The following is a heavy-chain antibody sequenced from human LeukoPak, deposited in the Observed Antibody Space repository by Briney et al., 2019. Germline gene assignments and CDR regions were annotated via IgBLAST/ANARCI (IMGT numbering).Heavy chain of an antibody. D-gene: IGHD2-8*01. J-gene: IGHJ4*02. Sequence: GGSLRLSCAASGFTFSNSAMSWVRQAPGKGLEWVSDINGSGGNTYCADSVKGRFTISRDNSKNTVYLQMNSLRADDTAVYYCAKRGVLWGQGTLVTVSS. CDR3: AKRGVL. CDR1: GFTFSNSA. V-gene: IGHV3-23*01. CDR2: INGSGGNT.